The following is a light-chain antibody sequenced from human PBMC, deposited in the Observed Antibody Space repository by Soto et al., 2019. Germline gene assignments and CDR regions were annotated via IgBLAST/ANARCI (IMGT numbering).Light chain of an antibody. CDR2: EVS. CDR1: SSDVGGYNY. CDR3: SSYTSSSTLPYV. V-gene: IGLV2-14*01. J-gene: IGLJ1*01. Sequence: QSVLTQPASVSGSPAQSITMSCTGTSSDVGGYNYVSWYQQHPGKAPKLMIYEVSNRPSGVSNRFSGSKSGNTASLTISGLQAEDEADYYCSSYTSSSTLPYVFGTGTKVTVL.